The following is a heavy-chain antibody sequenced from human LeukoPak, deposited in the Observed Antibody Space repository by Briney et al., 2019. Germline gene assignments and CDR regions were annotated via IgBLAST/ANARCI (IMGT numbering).Heavy chain of an antibody. CDR3: ARDLPGRGGNAFDI. CDR1: GGSIRSGNYY. CDR2: IYPTGNT. V-gene: IGHV4-30-2*01. Sequence: SETLSLTCVVSGGSIRSGNYYWSWIRQPPGKGLEWIGYIYPTGNTYYNPSLKSRVTISVDTSNNQFSLELSSVTAADTAVYYCARDLPGRGGNAFDIWGQGTMVTVSS. J-gene: IGHJ3*02. D-gene: IGHD3-10*01.